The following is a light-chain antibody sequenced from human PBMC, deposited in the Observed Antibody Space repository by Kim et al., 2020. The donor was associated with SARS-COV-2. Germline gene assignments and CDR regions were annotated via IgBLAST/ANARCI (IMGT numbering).Light chain of an antibody. Sequence: PGERATRSCRASQSVSSSYLAWYQQKPGQAPRLLIYGASSRATGIPDRFSGSGSGTDFTLTISRLEPEDFAVYYCQQYGSSTALTFGGGTKVDIK. CDR2: GAS. V-gene: IGKV3-20*01. CDR1: QSVSSSY. CDR3: QQYGSSTALT. J-gene: IGKJ4*01.